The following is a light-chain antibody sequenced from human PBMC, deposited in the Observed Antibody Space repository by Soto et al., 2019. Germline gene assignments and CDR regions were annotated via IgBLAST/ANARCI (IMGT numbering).Light chain of an antibody. CDR2: GAS. V-gene: IGKV3-20*01. J-gene: IGKJ2*01. Sequence: EIVLTQSPGTLSLSPGERATLSCRASQSVSSSYLTWYQHKPGQAPRLLIYGASTSATGIPDRFSGSGSGTDFTLTISRLEPEDFAVYYCQQRGRSPPYTFGQGTKLEIK. CDR1: QSVSSSY. CDR3: QQRGRSPPYT.